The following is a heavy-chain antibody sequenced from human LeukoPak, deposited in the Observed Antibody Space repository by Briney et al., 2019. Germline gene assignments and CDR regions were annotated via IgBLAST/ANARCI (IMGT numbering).Heavy chain of an antibody. D-gene: IGHD5-18*01. Sequence: ASVKVSCKASGYTFTSYYMHWVRQAPGQGLEWMGIINPSGGSTSYAQKFQGRVTTTRDTSTSTVYMELSSLRSEDTAVYYCASFPDTATDAFDIWGQGTMVTVSS. CDR1: GYTFTSYY. CDR3: ASFPDTATDAFDI. V-gene: IGHV1-46*01. CDR2: INPSGGST. J-gene: IGHJ3*02.